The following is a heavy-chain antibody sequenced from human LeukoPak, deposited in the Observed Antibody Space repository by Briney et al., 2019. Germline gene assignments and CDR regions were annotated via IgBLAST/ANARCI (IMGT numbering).Heavy chain of an antibody. CDR2: IKCDSGGT. D-gene: IGHD2-15*01. CDR1: GYTFTAYY. CDR3: ATVRDIVVGGGPYYFDY. Sequence: ASVKVSCKASGYTFTAYYMHWVRQAPGQGLEWMGWIKCDSGGTEYSRNYRGRVTMTRDTSITTAYMELSRLKSDDTAVYYCATVRDIVVGGGPYYFDYWGQGTLVTVSS. J-gene: IGHJ4*02. V-gene: IGHV1-2*02.